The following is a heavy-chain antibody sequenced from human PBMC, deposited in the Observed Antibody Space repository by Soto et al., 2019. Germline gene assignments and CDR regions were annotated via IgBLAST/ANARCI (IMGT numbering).Heavy chain of an antibody. CDR1: GGSVSSGGYF. Sequence: SDTLSLTCTVSGGSVSSGGYFWSWIRQPPGKGLEWIGYISYSGSTKYNPSLESRVTMSVQTSNKKFSLKLASVTAADTAVYYCARLGCVIDASDFDYWGQGALVTVSS. D-gene: IGHD2-15*01. CDR3: ARLGCVIDASDFDY. J-gene: IGHJ4*02. CDR2: ISYSGST. V-gene: IGHV4-61*08.